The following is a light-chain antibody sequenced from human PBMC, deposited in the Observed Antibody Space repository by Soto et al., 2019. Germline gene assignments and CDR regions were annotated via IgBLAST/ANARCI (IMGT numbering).Light chain of an antibody. J-gene: IGKJ2*01. Sequence: DIVMTQSPDSLAVSLGERATINCKSSQSVLYSSNNKIYLAWYQQKPGQAPKLLIYWASTRESGVPDRFSGSGSGTDFTLTISSLQAEDVAVYYCQQYYSPSYTFGQGTKLEIK. CDR1: QSVLYSSNNKIY. CDR3: QQYYSPSYT. V-gene: IGKV4-1*01. CDR2: WAS.